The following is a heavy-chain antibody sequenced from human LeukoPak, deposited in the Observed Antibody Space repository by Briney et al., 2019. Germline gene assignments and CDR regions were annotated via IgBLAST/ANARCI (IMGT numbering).Heavy chain of an antibody. Sequence: SETLSLTCTVSGGSMTTHHWNWIRQTPGKGLEWIGYVFDSGRTKVNPSLTSRVTLSTDTSKNQLSLRLSSVTAADTAVYYCTTIKRGDIFGYFDFWGQGILVTVSS. V-gene: IGHV4-59*11. CDR1: GGSMTTHH. D-gene: IGHD5-18*01. J-gene: IGHJ4*02. CDR3: TTIKRGDIFGYFDF. CDR2: VFDSGRT.